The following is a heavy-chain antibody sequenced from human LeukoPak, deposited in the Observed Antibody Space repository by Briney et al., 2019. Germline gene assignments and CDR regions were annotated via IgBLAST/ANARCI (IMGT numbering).Heavy chain of an antibody. J-gene: IGHJ4*02. CDR2: FDPEDGEA. D-gene: IGHD2-15*01. V-gene: IGHV1-24*01. CDR1: GYTLTELS. CDR3: ATGGNLAGSGGRTPSDFDY. Sequence: ASVKVSCKVSGYTLTELSMHWVRQAPGKGLEWMGGFDPEDGEAIYAQKFQGRVTMTEDTSTDTAYMELSSLRSEDTAVYYCATGGNLAGSGGRTPSDFDYWGQGTLVTVSS.